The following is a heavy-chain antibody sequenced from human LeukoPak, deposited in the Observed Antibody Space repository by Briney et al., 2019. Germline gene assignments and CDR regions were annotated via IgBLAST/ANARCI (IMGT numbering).Heavy chain of an antibody. D-gene: IGHD2-15*01. CDR1: GFTFSDYY. CDR3: ARVGSEEGYYFDY. CDR2: ISSGDNTI. J-gene: IGHJ4*02. V-gene: IGHV3-11*01. Sequence: GGSLRLSCAASGFTFSDYYMSWIRQAPGKGLEWVSYISSGDNTIYYADSVKGRFTMSRDNAKNSLYLQMNILRAEDTALFYCARVGSEEGYYFDYWGQGTLVTVSS.